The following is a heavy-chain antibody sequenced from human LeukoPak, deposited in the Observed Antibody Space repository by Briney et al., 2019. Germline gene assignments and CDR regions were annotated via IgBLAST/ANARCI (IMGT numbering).Heavy chain of an antibody. CDR1: GYTFTGYY. Sequence: ASVTVSCKASGYTFTGYYMHWVRQAPGQGLEWMGWINPNSGGTNYAQKFQGRVTMTRDTSISTAYMELSRLTSDDTAVYYCARDYDFWGGYLDYWGQGTLVTVSS. D-gene: IGHD3-3*01. V-gene: IGHV1-2*02. CDR2: INPNSGGT. CDR3: ARDYDFWGGYLDY. J-gene: IGHJ4*02.